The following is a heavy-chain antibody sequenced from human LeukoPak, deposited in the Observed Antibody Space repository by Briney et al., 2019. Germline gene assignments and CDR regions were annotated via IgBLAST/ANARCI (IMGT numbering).Heavy chain of an antibody. D-gene: IGHD3-22*01. CDR1: GGSIGSGGHS. CDR2: IYDSGRA. V-gene: IGHV4-30-4*07. CDR3: ARGTEDYYDSIGYPGLVDY. Sequence: SETLSLTCGVSGGSIGSGGHSWSWIRQPPGKGLEWIGYIYDSGRAYYNPSLKSRLTISVDTSKNQFSLKLTSVTAADTAVYYCARGTEDYYDSIGYPGLVDYWGQGTLVTVSS. J-gene: IGHJ4*02.